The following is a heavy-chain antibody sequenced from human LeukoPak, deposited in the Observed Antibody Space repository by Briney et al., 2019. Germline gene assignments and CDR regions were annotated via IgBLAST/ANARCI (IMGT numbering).Heavy chain of an antibody. D-gene: IGHD4-17*01. CDR3: ARTTVTTARWFDL. Sequence: ASVKVSCKASGYSFTSYGISWVRQAPGQGLEWMGWISAYNGDTNYAQKLQGRVTMTTDTSTSTAYMELRSLRFDDTAVYYCARTTVTTARWFDLWGQGTLVTVSS. V-gene: IGHV1-18*01. CDR1: GYSFTSYG. CDR2: ISAYNGDT. J-gene: IGHJ5*02.